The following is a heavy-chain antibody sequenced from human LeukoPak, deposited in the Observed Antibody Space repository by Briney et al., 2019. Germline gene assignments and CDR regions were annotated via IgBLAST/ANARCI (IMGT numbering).Heavy chain of an antibody. D-gene: IGHD2-2*01. J-gene: IGHJ5*02. CDR3: ARDPRWLTPDCTSTSCYENYFEP. CDR2: IFHSGSA. V-gene: IGHV4-38-2*02. CDR1: GYSISSGYQ. Sequence: SETLFLTCAVSGYSISSGYQWAWIRQSPEKGLEWIGSIFHSGSAHYNPSFKSRVTISVDTSKNQFSLRLTSVTAADTAVYYCARDPRWLTPDCTSTSCYENYFEPWGQGTVVTVSS.